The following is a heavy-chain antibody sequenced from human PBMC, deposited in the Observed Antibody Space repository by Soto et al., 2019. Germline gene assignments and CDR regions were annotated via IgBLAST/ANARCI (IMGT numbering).Heavy chain of an antibody. CDR3: ARSRYSGYDTLAN. Sequence: SETLSLTCTVSGGSISSYYWCWIRQRPRKGLEWIGFGYYSGSSNYNSSLSSRVTISVDTSKNQFSLKLISVTAADTAVYYCARSRYSGYDTLANWGQGTLVTVPS. V-gene: IGHV4-59*08. CDR2: GYYSGSS. CDR1: GGSISSYY. D-gene: IGHD5-12*01. J-gene: IGHJ4*02.